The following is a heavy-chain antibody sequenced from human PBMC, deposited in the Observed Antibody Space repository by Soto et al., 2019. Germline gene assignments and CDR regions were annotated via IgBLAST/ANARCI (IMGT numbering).Heavy chain of an antibody. J-gene: IGHJ6*02. CDR3: ARDQYYDSSGYPYYYYGMGV. CDR2: VHYSGST. D-gene: IGHD3-22*01. Sequence: PSEPLALTWSVSGGSTSNGGYYWSWIRQHPGKGLEWIGYVHYSGSTYYNPSLKSRVTISVDTSKNQFSLKLSSVTAADTAVYYCARDQYYDSSGYPYYYYGMGVWGQGTTVTVSS. CDR1: GGSTSNGGYY. V-gene: IGHV4-31*02.